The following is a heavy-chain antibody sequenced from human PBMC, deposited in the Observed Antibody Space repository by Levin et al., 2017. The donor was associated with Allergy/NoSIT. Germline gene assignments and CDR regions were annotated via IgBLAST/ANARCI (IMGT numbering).Heavy chain of an antibody. V-gene: IGHV3-9*01. CDR2: ISWNSGGI. J-gene: IGHJ4*02. D-gene: IGHD6-13*01. CDR1: GFTFTDYA. Sequence: GGSLRLSCAASGFTFTDYAMHWVRQAPGKGLEWVSGISWNSGGIGYADSVKGRFTISRDNAKNSLFLQMNSLRLDDTALYYCAKAPTYSSNWYYFDYWGQGTLVTVSS. CDR3: AKAPTYSSNWYYFDY.